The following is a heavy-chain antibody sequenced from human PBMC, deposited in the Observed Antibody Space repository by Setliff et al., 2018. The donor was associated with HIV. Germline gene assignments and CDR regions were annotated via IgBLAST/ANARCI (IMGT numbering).Heavy chain of an antibody. J-gene: IGHJ6*02. V-gene: IGHV3-21*01. CDR1: DFSLYDFN. Sequence: SGGSLRLSCEASDFSLYDFNMNWVRQAPGKGLEWVSSISSTTGYIFYATSVQGRFTISRDNAKNSLYLQMNSLRAEDTAVYYCAKIRGSGYGDDSGMDAWGQGTTVTVSS. CDR3: AKIRGSGYGDDSGMDA. CDR2: ISSTTGYI. D-gene: IGHD5-12*01.